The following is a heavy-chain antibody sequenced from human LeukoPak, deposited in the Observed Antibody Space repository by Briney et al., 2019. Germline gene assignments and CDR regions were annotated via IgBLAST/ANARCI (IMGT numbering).Heavy chain of an antibody. V-gene: IGHV1-18*01. CDR1: GYTFTSYG. CDR3: ARDRSAYDYGDYVNWFDP. Sequence: ASVKVSCKASGYTFTSYGISWVRQAPGQGLEWMEWISAYNGNTNYAQKLQGRVTMTTDTSTSTAYMELRSLRSDDTAVYYCARDRSAYDYGDYVNWFDPWGQGTLVTVSS. J-gene: IGHJ5*02. D-gene: IGHD4-17*01. CDR2: ISAYNGNT.